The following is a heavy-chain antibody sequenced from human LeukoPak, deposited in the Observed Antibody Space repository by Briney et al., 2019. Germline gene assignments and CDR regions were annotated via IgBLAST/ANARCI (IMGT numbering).Heavy chain of an antibody. D-gene: IGHD5-18*01. Sequence: GGSLRLSCAASGFTFSNNGMHWVRQAPGRGLEWVGRIRSKVSGETTDYAAPVKGRCTISRDDSKNTLFLQMSSLRTDDTAVYYRATEGYGYGEMDHWGQGTLVTVSS. J-gene: IGHJ4*02. CDR1: GFTFSNNG. V-gene: IGHV3-15*01. CDR2: IRSKVSGETT. CDR3: ATEGYGYGEMDH.